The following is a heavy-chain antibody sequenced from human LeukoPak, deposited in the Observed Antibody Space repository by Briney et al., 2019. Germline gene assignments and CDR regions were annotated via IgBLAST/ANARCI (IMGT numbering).Heavy chain of an antibody. CDR2: IRSSSSYI. Sequence: ARSRRLSCAPAAFTFTSDTVNWVSPPARKLMGWVASIRSSSSYIYYADSVKGRFTISRDNAKNSLYLQMNSLRAEDTAVYYCARDREDIAAADGGFDPWGQGTLVTVSS. D-gene: IGHD6-13*01. CDR3: ARDREDIAAADGGFDP. J-gene: IGHJ5*02. CDR1: AFTFTSDT. V-gene: IGHV3-21*01.